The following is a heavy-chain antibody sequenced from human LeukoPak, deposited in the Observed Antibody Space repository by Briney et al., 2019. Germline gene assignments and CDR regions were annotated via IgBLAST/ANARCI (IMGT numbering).Heavy chain of an antibody. Sequence: SETLSLTCTVSGASIRTYYWSWIRQPAGKGLEWIGRISASGNTDHNPSLKSRVTMSVDTSKNQVSLNLNSVTAADTAVYYCTSSLYYYTSGAGFDYWGQGTLVTVSA. J-gene: IGHJ4*02. CDR1: GASIRTYY. CDR2: ISASGNT. CDR3: TSSLYYYTSGAGFDY. D-gene: IGHD3-10*01. V-gene: IGHV4-4*07.